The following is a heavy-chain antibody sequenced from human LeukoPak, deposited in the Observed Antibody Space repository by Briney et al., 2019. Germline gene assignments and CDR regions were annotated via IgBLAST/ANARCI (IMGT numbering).Heavy chain of an antibody. V-gene: IGHV1-2*02. CDR3: ARERSFGGVIVTPAGWFDP. D-gene: IGHD3-16*02. CDR1: GYTFTGYY. J-gene: IGHJ5*02. Sequence: ASVKVSCKASGYTFTGYYMHWVRQAPGQGLEWMGWINPNSGGTNYAQKFQGRVTMTRDTSISTAYMVLSRLRSDDTAVYYCARERSFGGVIVTPAGWFDPWGQGTLVTVSS. CDR2: INPNSGGT.